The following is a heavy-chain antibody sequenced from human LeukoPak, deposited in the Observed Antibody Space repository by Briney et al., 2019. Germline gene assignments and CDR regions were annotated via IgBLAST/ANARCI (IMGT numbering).Heavy chain of an antibody. Sequence: GGSLRLSCAASGFTFSSYAMSWVRQAPGKGLEWVSAISGSGGSTYYADSVKGRFTISRDNSKNTLYLQMNSLRAEDTAVYYCAKDGLMNSYGYSYFDYWGQGTLVTVSS. J-gene: IGHJ4*02. V-gene: IGHV3-23*01. CDR2: ISGSGGST. D-gene: IGHD5-18*01. CDR3: AKDGLMNSYGYSYFDY. CDR1: GFTFSSYA.